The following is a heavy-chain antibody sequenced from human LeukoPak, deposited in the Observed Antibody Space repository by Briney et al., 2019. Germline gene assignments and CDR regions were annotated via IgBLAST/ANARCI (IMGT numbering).Heavy chain of an antibody. J-gene: IGHJ4*02. Sequence: GESLKISCKGSGYSFTSYWIGWVRQMPGKGLEWMGIIYPGDSDTRCSPSFQGQVTISADKSISTAYLQWSSLKASDTAMYYCASQRNYYGSESYFDYWGQGTLVTVSS. CDR3: ASQRNYYGSESYFDY. D-gene: IGHD3-10*01. CDR2: IYPGDSDT. V-gene: IGHV5-51*03. CDR1: GYSFTSYW.